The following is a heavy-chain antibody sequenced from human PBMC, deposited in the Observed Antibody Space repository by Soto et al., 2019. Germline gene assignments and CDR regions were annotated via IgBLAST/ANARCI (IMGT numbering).Heavy chain of an antibody. V-gene: IGHV3-33*01. J-gene: IGHJ4*02. CDR2: IWYDGSNK. Sequence: QVQLVESGGGVVQPGRSLRLSCAASGFTFSSYGMHWVRQAPGKGLEWVAVIWYDGSNKYYADSVKGRFTISRDNSKNTLYLQMNSLRAEDTAVYYCARGGRSYGPSSFDYWGQGTLVTVSS. D-gene: IGHD5-18*01. CDR3: ARGGRSYGPSSFDY. CDR1: GFTFSSYG.